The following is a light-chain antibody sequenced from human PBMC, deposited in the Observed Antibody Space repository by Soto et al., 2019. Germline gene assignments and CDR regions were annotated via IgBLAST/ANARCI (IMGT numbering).Light chain of an antibody. CDR2: AAS. CDR3: QQYYSYPDST. J-gene: IGKJ1*01. V-gene: IGKV1-8*01. Sequence: AIRMTQSPSSLSASTGDRVTITCRASQGISSYLAWYQQKPGKAPKLLIYAASTLQSGVPSRFSGSGSGTDFTLTISCLQSEDFVTYYCQQYYSYPDSTFGQGTKVEIK. CDR1: QGISSY.